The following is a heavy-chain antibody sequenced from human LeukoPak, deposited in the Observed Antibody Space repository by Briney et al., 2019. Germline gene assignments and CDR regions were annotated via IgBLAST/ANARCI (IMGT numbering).Heavy chain of an antibody. CDR1: GYIFTALY. J-gene: IGHJ4*02. CDR2: INPKNVDA. CDR3: XXGXXXXXXDN. V-gene: IGHV1-2*02. Sequence: ASVKVSCKASGYIFTALYMHWVRQAPAQGLEWMGWINPKNVDANYAQKFRGRVTMTRDTSINTVYMELSSLTSDDTAIYYCXXGXXXXXXDNWXQGTLVXV. D-gene: IGHD3-22*01.